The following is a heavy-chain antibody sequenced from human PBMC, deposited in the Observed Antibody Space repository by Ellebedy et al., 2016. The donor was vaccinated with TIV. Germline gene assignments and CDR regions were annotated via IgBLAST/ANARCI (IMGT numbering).Heavy chain of an antibody. Sequence: PGGSLRLSCAASGFTFSSYSMNWVRQAQEKGLEWVSSISNSSSYIYYADSVKGRFTISRDNAKNSLYLQMNSLRAEDTAVYYCARNYYGSGRPNWFDPWGQGTLVTVSS. CDR2: ISNSSSYI. J-gene: IGHJ5*02. D-gene: IGHD3-10*01. CDR3: ARNYYGSGRPNWFDP. CDR1: GFTFSSYS. V-gene: IGHV3-21*01.